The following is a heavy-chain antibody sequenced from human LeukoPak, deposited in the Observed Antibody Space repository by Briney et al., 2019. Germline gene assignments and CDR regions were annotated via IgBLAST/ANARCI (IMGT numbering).Heavy chain of an antibody. D-gene: IGHD6-19*01. CDR1: GFTFSSYA. J-gene: IGHJ4*02. CDR3: AKGPNKYSSGWYNY. Sequence: GGSLRLSCAASGFTFSSYAMSWVCQAPGKGLEWVSAISGSGGSTYYADSVKGRFTISRDNSKNTLYLQMNSLRAEDTAVYYCAKGPNKYSSGWYNYWGQGTLVTVSS. CDR2: ISGSGGST. V-gene: IGHV3-23*01.